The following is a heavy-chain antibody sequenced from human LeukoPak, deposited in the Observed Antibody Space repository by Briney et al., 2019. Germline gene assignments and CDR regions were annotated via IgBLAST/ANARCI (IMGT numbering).Heavy chain of an antibody. V-gene: IGHV3-48*03. J-gene: IGHJ4*02. CDR3: ARTPRRQCSYGEYYFDY. D-gene: IGHD5-18*01. CDR2: IRSSGSTI. CDR1: GFTFSSYE. Sequence: GGSLRLSCAASGFTFSSYEMNWVRQAPGKGLEWVSYIRSSGSTIYYADSVKGRFTISRDNDKNSLYLQMNSLRAEDTAVYYCARTPRRQCSYGEYYFDYWGQGTLVTVSS.